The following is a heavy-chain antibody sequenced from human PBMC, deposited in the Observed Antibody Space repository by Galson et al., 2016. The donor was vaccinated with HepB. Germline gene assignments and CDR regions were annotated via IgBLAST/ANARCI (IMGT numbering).Heavy chain of an antibody. CDR3: VRDRGAGGVFTLLYYYGMDV. CDR1: GFTFSNFG. V-gene: IGHV1-18*04. D-gene: IGHD2-8*02. CDR2: ISAYNGDI. Sequence: SVKVSCKASGFTFSNFGFTWVRQAPGQGLEWMGWISAYNGDINYAQRVQGRLTMTTDTSTNTAYMELRSLTSDDTAVYYCVRDRGAGGVFTLLYYYGMDVWGKGTTVTVSS. J-gene: IGHJ6*04.